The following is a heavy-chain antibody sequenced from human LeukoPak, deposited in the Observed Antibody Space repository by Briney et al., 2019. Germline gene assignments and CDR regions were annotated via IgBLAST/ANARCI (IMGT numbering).Heavy chain of an antibody. V-gene: IGHV3-23*01. D-gene: IGHD3-16*02. CDR3: AKAGDYVWGGYRYTPFDI. CDR2: ISGSGGST. Sequence: PGGSLRLSCAASGFTFSSYAMSWVRQAPGMGLEWVSAISGSGGSTYYADSVKGRFTISRDNSKNTLYLQMNSLRAEDTAVYYCAKAGDYVWGGYRYTPFDIWGQGTMVTVSS. J-gene: IGHJ3*02. CDR1: GFTFSSYA.